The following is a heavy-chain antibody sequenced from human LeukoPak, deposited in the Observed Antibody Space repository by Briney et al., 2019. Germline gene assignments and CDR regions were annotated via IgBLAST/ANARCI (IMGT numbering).Heavy chain of an antibody. V-gene: IGHV3-48*02. Sequence: PGGSLRLSCGASGFRLGSYSMDWVRQAPGKGLGWVSHINSGSSTIYYADSVKGRFTISRDNAGNSLYLQMNSLRDEDTAVYYCARVLLERPGIDSFDMWGQGTMVTVSS. CDR1: GFRLGSYS. CDR2: INSGSSTI. D-gene: IGHD1-1*01. J-gene: IGHJ3*02. CDR3: ARVLLERPGIDSFDM.